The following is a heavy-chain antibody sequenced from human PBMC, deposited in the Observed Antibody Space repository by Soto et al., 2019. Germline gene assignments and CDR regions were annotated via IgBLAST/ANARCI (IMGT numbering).Heavy chain of an antibody. Sequence: SVEVSCEASGGTIGSYASSWVRQDHGQGLEWMGGIIPIFGTANYAQKFQGRVTITADESTSTAYMELSSLRSEDTAVYYCARDYYDSSGNYYYYGMDVWGQGNTVSVSS. D-gene: IGHD3-22*01. CDR2: IIPIFGTA. V-gene: IGHV1-69*01. CDR3: ARDYYDSSGNYYYYGMDV. J-gene: IGHJ6*01. CDR1: GGTIGSYA.